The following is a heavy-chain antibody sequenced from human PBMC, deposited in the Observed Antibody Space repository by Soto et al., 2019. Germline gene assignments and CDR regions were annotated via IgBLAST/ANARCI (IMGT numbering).Heavy chain of an antibody. J-gene: IGHJ6*02. Sequence: EVQLVESGGGLVQPGGSLRLSCAASGFTFSSYWMSWVRQAPGKGLEWVANIKQDGSEKYYVDSVKGRFTISRDNAKNSLYLQMNSLRAEDTAVYYCARGGCYWGDYYYYYGMDVWGQGTTVTVSS. D-gene: IGHD1-26*01. V-gene: IGHV3-7*05. CDR1: GFTFSSYW. CDR3: ARGGCYWGDYYYYYGMDV. CDR2: IKQDGSEK.